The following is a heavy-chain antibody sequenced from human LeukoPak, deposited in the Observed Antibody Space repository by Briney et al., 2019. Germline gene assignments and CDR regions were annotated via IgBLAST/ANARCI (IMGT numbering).Heavy chain of an antibody. CDR2: INPSDDST. V-gene: IGHV1-46*02. Sequence: ASVKVSCKASGYTFNSSYMHWVRQAPGQGLEWMGIINPSDDSTRYAQKFQGRVTMTKDTSTNTVYMHLSSLSSDDTAVYYCARDSSSRRGDFHYWGQGTLVTVSS. D-gene: IGHD6-13*01. CDR3: ARDSSSRRGDFHY. J-gene: IGHJ4*02. CDR1: GYTFNSSY.